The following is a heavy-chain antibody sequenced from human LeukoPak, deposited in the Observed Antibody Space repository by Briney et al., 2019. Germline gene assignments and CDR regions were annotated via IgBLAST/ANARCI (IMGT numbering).Heavy chain of an antibody. CDR2: ISSSGTYI. Sequence: GGSLRLSCAASGFTFSSYIMNWVRQAPGKGLEWVSSISSSGTYIYYADSVKGRFTISRDNAKNSLYLQMNSLRAEDTAVYYCARVRNYYDSSGYVGYYFDYWGQGTLVTVSS. J-gene: IGHJ4*02. CDR1: GFTFSSYI. D-gene: IGHD3-22*01. CDR3: ARVRNYYDSSGYVGYYFDY. V-gene: IGHV3-21*04.